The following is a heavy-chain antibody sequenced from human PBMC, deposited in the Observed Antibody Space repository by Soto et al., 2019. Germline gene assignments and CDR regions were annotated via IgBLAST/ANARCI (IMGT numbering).Heavy chain of an antibody. V-gene: IGHV1-18*01. J-gene: IGHJ4*02. CDR3: ARDFDFDIDH. CDR2: IYSKTGTI. CDR1: GYIFNNFG. Sequence: QVQLVQSGAEVEKPDASVKVSCKTSGYIFNNFGITWVRQAPGLGLEWLGWIYSKTGTINFAQKFQGRVTMTTDTSTSTAFMELRSLTFDDSAVYFCARDFDFDIDHWGQGTVVTVS. D-gene: IGHD3-9*01.